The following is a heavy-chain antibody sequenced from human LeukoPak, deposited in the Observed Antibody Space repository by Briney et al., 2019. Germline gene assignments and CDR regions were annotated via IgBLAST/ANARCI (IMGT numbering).Heavy chain of an antibody. CDR3: ARVIGLLWGSGYYYVEGWFDP. J-gene: IGHJ5*02. CDR2: IYHSGST. CDR1: GYSISRGYY. Sequence: PSETLSLTCTVSGYSISRGYYWGWIRQPPGKGLEWIGSIYHSGSTYYNPSLKSRVTISVDTSKNQFSLKLSSVTAADTAVYYCARVIGLLWGSGYYYVEGWFDPWGQGTLVTVPS. D-gene: IGHD3-22*01. V-gene: IGHV4-38-2*02.